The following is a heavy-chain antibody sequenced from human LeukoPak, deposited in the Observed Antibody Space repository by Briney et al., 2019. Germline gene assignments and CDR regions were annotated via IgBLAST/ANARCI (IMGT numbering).Heavy chain of an antibody. CDR1: GLTFSSYW. CDR3: LRGDSRDF. V-gene: IGHV3-7*01. D-gene: IGHD3-22*01. CDR2: IRQDGSEK. J-gene: IGHJ4*02. Sequence: GGSLRLSCAASGLTFSSYWMSWVRQAPGKGLEWVASIRQDGSEKYYVDSVKGRFTISRDNAKNSLYLQMNSLRAEDTAVYYCLRGDSRDFWGQGTLVTVSS.